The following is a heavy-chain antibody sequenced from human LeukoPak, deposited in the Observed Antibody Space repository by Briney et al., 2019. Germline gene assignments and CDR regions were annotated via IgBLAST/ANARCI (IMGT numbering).Heavy chain of an antibody. J-gene: IGHJ4*02. V-gene: IGHV4-34*01. Sequence: SETLSLTCAVYGGSFSGYYWSWIRQPPGKGLEWIGEINHSGSTNYNPSLKSRVTISVDTSKNQFSLKLNSVTAADTAVYYCARRSYGGNPDYWSQGTLVTVSS. CDR3: ARRSYGGNPDY. CDR1: GGSFSGYY. CDR2: INHSGST. D-gene: IGHD4-23*01.